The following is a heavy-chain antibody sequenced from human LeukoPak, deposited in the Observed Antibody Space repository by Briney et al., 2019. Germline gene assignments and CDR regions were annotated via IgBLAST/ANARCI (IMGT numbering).Heavy chain of an antibody. Sequence: GGSLRLSCAASGFTFRNYYMTWIRQAPGKGLEWVSYISASGDTIYYGDSVRGRFTIFRDNAKNSLYLDMNTLKAEDTAVYYCARDPSWEILSYFDYWGQGTLVTVSS. D-gene: IGHD1-26*01. CDR2: ISASGDTI. V-gene: IGHV3-11*04. CDR1: GFTFRNYY. CDR3: ARDPSWEILSYFDY. J-gene: IGHJ4*02.